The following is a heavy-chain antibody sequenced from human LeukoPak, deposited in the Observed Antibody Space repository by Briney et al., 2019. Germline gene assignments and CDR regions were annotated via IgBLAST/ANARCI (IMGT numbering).Heavy chain of an antibody. CDR2: ITSSGGST. D-gene: IGHD6-19*01. CDR1: GFTFSTYN. V-gene: IGHV3-21*01. CDR3: AGSASSGWRFDS. Sequence: PGGSLRLSSAASGFTFSTYNMNWVRQAPGKGLEWVSSITSSGGSTSYADSVKGRFTISRDNAKNSLYLQMNSLRAEDTAVYYCAGSASSGWRFDSWGQGTLVTVSS. J-gene: IGHJ4*02.